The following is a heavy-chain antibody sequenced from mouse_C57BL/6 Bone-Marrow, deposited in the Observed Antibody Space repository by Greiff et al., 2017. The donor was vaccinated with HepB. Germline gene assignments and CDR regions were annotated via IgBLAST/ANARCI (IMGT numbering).Heavy chain of an antibody. CDR2: IDPANGNT. CDR1: GFHIKNTY. CDR3: AAYYSNYGDY. Sequence: EVKLVESVAELVRPGASVKLSCTASGFHIKNTYMHWVKQRPEQGLEWIGRIDPANGNTKYAPKFQGKATITADTSSNTAYLQLSSLTSEDTAIYYCAAYYSNYGDYWGQGTTLTVSS. J-gene: IGHJ2*01. V-gene: IGHV14-3*01. D-gene: IGHD2-5*01.